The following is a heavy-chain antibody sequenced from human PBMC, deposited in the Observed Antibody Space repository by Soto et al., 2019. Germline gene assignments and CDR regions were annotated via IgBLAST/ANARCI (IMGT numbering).Heavy chain of an antibody. CDR3: ARGDNWNDFDFDY. D-gene: IGHD1-20*01. Sequence: KQSQTLSLTCAISGDSVSTNSAAWNWIRQSPSRGLEWLGRTYYRSNWLNDYAVSVKTRITINPDTSKNQFYLQLNAVTPDDTDVYNCARGDNWNDFDFDYWGQGTLVTVSS. V-gene: IGHV6-1*01. CDR1: GDSVSTNSAA. J-gene: IGHJ4*02. CDR2: TYYRSNWLN.